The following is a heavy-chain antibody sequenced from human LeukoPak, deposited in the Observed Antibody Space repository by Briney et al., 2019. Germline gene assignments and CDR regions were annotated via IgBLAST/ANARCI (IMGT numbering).Heavy chain of an antibody. CDR1: GYTFTSYG. J-gene: IGHJ6*02. CDR3: ARGIYCSGGSCYYYYGMDV. Sequence: ASVKVSCKASGYTFTSYGIIWVRQAPGQGLEWMGWISTNNGNTNYAQKLQGRVTMTTDTSTSTAYLELRSLRSDDTAVYYCARGIYCSGGSCYYYYGMDVWGQGTTVTVSS. CDR2: ISTNNGNT. D-gene: IGHD2-15*01. V-gene: IGHV1-18*01.